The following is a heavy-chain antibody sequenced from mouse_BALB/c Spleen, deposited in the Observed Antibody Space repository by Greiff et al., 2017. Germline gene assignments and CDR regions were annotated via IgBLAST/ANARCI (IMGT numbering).Heavy chain of an antibody. CDR1: GFSLTGYG. CDR2: IWGDGST. Sequence: VMLVESGPGLVAPSQSLSITCTVSGFSLTGYGVNWVRQPPGKGLEWLGMIWGDGSTDYNSALKSRLSISKDNSKSQVFLKMNGLQTDDTARYYCARDRRSSTIGKTGYAMDYWGQGTSVTVSS. CDR3: ARDRRSSTIGKTGYAMDY. J-gene: IGHJ4*01. D-gene: IGHD2-14*01. V-gene: IGHV2-6-7*01.